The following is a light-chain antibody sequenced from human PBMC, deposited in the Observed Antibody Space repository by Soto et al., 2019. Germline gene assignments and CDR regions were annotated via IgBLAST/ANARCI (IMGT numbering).Light chain of an antibody. V-gene: IGLV2-11*01. CDR3: CSYAGSNNVV. CDR1: TSDIGAYNY. J-gene: IGLJ2*01. Sequence: QSVLTQPRSVSGSPGQSVTISCTGTTSDIGAYNYVSWYQQHPGKAPKLIIYGVSKRPSGVPERFSGSKSDSTASLTISGLQDEDEADYYCCSYAGSNNVVFGGGTKVTVL. CDR2: GVS.